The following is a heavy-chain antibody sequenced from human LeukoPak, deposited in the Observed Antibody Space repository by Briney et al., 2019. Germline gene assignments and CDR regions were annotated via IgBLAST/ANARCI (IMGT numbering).Heavy chain of an antibody. D-gene: IGHD6-13*01. CDR1: VDTFTAYY. CDR2: IDPNSGGT. CDR3: AREGSSSWYLY. J-gene: IGHJ4*02. V-gene: IGHV1-2*02. Sequence: ASVKVSCKAPVDTFTAYYIHWVRQAPGQGLEWLGWIDPNSGGTNYAQEFQGRVTMTREMSISSFYMELTRVTSDDTAVYYCAREGSSSWYLYWGQGTLVTVSS.